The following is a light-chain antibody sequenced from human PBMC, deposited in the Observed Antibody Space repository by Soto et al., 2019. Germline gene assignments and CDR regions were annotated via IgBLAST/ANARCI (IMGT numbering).Light chain of an antibody. CDR3: QQYHTTPWT. Sequence: DIVMTQSPDSLAVSLGERATINCKSSQSVLYSSNNKNYLAWYQQKPGQPPKLLINWASTREFGVPDRFSGSGSGTDFTLTISSLQAEDVAVYYCQQYHTTPWTFGQGTKVEVK. CDR1: QSVLYSSNNKNY. V-gene: IGKV4-1*01. CDR2: WAS. J-gene: IGKJ1*01.